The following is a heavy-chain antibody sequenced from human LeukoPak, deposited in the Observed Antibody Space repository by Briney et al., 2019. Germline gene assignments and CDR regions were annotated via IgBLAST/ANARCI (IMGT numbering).Heavy chain of an antibody. CDR3: ARRGNWNSADWFDP. CDR2: IIPIFGTA. J-gene: IGHJ5*02. V-gene: IGHV1-69*05. D-gene: IGHD1-7*01. CDR1: GGTFSSYA. Sequence: SVKVSCKASGGTFSSYAISWVRQAPGQGLEWMGGIIPIFGTANYAQKFQGRVTITTDESTSTAYMELSSLRSEDTAVYYCARRGNWNSADWFDPWGQGTLVTVSS.